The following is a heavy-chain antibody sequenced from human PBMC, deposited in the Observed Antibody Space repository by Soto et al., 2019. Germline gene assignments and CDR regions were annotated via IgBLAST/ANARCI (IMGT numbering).Heavy chain of an antibody. J-gene: IGHJ2*01. Sequence: PGKGLEWIGYIYHSGSTYYNPSLKSRVSISVDRSKNQFSLKLSSVTAADTAVYYCARVSFFFQAEDGIRATVPVSAFLLNRSSDL. D-gene: IGHD1-26*01. CDR2: IYHSGST. V-gene: IGHV4-30-2*01. CDR3: ARVSFFFQAEDGIRATVPVSAFLLNRSSDL.